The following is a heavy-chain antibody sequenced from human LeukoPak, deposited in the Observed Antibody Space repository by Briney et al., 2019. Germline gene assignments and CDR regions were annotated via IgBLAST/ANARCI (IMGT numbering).Heavy chain of an antibody. CDR3: AKGEGGALGIPHPYYFDY. Sequence: GGSLRLSCAASGFTVSSNYMSWVRQAPGKGLEWVAFIRYDGSNKYYADSVKGRFTISRDNSKNTLYLQINSLRTEDTAVYYCAKGEGGALGIPHPYYFDYWGQGNVVTVSS. J-gene: IGHJ4*02. CDR2: IRYDGSNK. D-gene: IGHD3-16*01. CDR1: GFTVSSNY. V-gene: IGHV3-30*02.